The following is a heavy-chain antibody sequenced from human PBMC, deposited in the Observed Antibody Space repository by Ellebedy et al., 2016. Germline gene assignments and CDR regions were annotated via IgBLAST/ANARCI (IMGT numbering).Heavy chain of an antibody. CDR3: ARAREPGAFEI. CDR1: GFTFSSYC. CDR2: FSSSTNVK. J-gene: IGHJ3*02. Sequence: GESLKISXAASGFTFSSYCMNWVRQAPGKGLEWVSYFSSSTNVKYYADSVKGRFTISRDNAKNSLYLQVNSLRAEDTAVYYCARAREPGAFEIWGQGTMVTVSS. D-gene: IGHD1-26*01. V-gene: IGHV3-48*01.